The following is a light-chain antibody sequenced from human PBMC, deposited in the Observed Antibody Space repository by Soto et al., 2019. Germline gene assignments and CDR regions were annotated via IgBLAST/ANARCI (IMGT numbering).Light chain of an antibody. CDR1: IFNIASHP. V-gene: IGLV1-44*01. CDR3: ATWDQSLNGVV. J-gene: IGLJ3*02. Sequence: QSVLVQPPSASGTPGQKVTIFCSGTIFNIASHPVNWYQRLPGTAPKLLIHSNDQLPSGVPDRFSGSKTGTSASLALSGLQSDDEADYYCATWDQSLNGVVFGGWTQLTVL. CDR2: SND.